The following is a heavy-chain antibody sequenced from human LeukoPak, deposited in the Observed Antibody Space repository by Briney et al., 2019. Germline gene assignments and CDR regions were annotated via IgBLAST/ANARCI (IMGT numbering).Heavy chain of an antibody. Sequence: SGPTLAKPTQTLTLTCTFSGLSLSPSGVGVGWIRQPPGNDLEWLALNYWNEDKRYSPSLKSRLTITKDTSKNQVVLTITNMDPVDTATYYCAHSETDQFDYWGQGTLVTVSS. CDR1: GLSLSPSGVG. CDR3: AHSETDQFDY. J-gene: IGHJ4*02. CDR2: NYWNEDK. D-gene: IGHD2-2*01. V-gene: IGHV2-5*01.